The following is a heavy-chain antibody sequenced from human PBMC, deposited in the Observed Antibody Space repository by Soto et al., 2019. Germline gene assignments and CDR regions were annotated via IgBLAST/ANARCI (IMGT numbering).Heavy chain of an antibody. CDR2: IYYSGST. J-gene: IGHJ4*02. Sequence: QVQLQESGPGLVQPSETLSLTCTVSGGSISSYYWSWIRQPPGKGLEWIGYIYYSGSTNYNNSRKSRVPISLDTSRNQFSMKLSSVTAADTAVYYCARHGWAPYYDCWSGYYTTYYFDYWGQGTLVTGSS. CDR3: ARHGWAPYYDCWSGYYTTYYFDY. V-gene: IGHV4-59*08. D-gene: IGHD3-3*01. CDR1: GGSISSYY.